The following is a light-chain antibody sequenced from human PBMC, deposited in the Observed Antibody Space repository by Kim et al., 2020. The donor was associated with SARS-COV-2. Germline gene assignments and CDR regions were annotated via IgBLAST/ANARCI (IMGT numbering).Light chain of an antibody. Sequence: DIQMTQSPSSLSASVGDRVTITCRASQSIASYVNWYQQKPGRAPKLLIYAASSLQHGVPSRFTGSGSETDFTLTISSLQPEDFATYYCQKGYTFGGGTKVDIK. CDR1: QSIASY. CDR2: AAS. J-gene: IGKJ4*01. V-gene: IGKV1-39*01. CDR3: QKGYT.